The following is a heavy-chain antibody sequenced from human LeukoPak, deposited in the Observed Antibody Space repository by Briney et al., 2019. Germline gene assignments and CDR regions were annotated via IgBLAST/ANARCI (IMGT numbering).Heavy chain of an antibody. CDR3: AREISRTGAFDI. D-gene: IGHD3-3*02. J-gene: IGHJ3*02. V-gene: IGHV3-66*02. CDR1: GFTFSSYS. Sequence: GALRLSCAASGFTFSSYSMNWVRQAPGKGLEWVSVIYSGGSTYYADSVKGRFTISRDNSKNTLYLQMNSLRAEDTAVYYCAREISRTGAFDIWGQGTMVTVSS. CDR2: IYSGGST.